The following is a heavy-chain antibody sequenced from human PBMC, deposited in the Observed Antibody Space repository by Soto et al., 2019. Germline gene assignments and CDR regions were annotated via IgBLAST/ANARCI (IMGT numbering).Heavy chain of an antibody. J-gene: IGHJ5*02. CDR1: GFTFTSYV. CDR2: IDTGSKYI. CDR3: VRGGSNYAS. Sequence: EVQLVESGGGLVEPGGSLRLSCAASGFTFTSYVINWVRQAPGKGLEWVSSIDTGSKYIFYADSLKGRLTVYRDNAENSVYLQMDSLRGEDTAVYYCVRGGSNYASWGQGTLVTVSS. D-gene: IGHD4-4*01. V-gene: IGHV3-21*01.